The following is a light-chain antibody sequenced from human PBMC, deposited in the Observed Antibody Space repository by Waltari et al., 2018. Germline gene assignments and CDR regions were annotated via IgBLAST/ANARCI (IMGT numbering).Light chain of an antibody. CDR2: DVS. V-gene: IGLV2-14*03. J-gene: IGLJ3*02. CDR3: SSFAGSAPHWV. CDR1: SSDVGTYDY. Sequence: QSALTQPASVSGSPGQSITIPCTATSSDVGTYDYVSWYQQLPGKAPTLLIYDVSNRPSGVSHRFSGSKSGNTASLTISGLQTEDEADYYCSSFAGSAPHWVFGGGTKLTVL.